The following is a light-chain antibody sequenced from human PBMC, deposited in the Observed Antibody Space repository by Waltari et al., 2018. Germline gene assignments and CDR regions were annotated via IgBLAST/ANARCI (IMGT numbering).Light chain of an antibody. J-gene: IGKJ4*01. Sequence: EIVLTQFPDTLSLSPGERVALSCRASAIISNDHLSWYQQQPGQAPRLLIYGASRRATSVPDRFSGSGSGTDFTLTISRLEPEDFAFYYCHQYGGPPLTFGGGVKVEIK. CDR3: HQYGGPPLT. V-gene: IGKV3-20*01. CDR2: GAS. CDR1: AIISNDH.